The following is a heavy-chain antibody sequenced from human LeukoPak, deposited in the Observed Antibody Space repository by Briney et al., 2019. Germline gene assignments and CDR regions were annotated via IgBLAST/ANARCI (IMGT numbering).Heavy chain of an antibody. CDR1: GGTFSSYA. CDR3: ARAHQFGYYYYYMDV. J-gene: IGHJ6*03. CDR2: IIPIFGTA. V-gene: IGHV1-69*13. D-gene: IGHD3-10*01. Sequence: ASVKVPCKASGGTFSSYAISWVRQAPGQGLEWMGGIIPIFGTANYAQKFQGRVTITADESTSTAYMELSSLRSEDTAVYYCARAHQFGYYYYYMDVWGKGTTVTVSS.